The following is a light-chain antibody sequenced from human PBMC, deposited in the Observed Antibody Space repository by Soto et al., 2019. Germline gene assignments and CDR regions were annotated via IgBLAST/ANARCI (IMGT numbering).Light chain of an antibody. J-gene: IGLJ1*01. CDR3: SSYTSDTNPYV. CDR2: EVN. CDR1: SSDVGGYNY. Sequence: QSALTQPASVSGSPGQSITLSCTGTSSDVGGYNYVSWYQLHPGKAPKLIVYEVNHRPSGLSNRFSGSKSGNTASLTISGLQAEDEGDYYCSSYTSDTNPYVFGTGTKVTVL. V-gene: IGLV2-14*01.